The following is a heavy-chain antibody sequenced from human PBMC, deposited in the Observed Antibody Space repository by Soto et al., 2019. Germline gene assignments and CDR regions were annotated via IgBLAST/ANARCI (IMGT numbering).Heavy chain of an antibody. CDR1: GFTLSSFA. CDR3: ARAEYPSGWYFMGIDY. Sequence: QVQMVESGGGVVQPGKSLRLSCAASGFTLSSFAMHWVRQAPGKGLEWVAVTSSDGSKEYYADSVKGRFTISRDNSKNTLYLQMNSLRADDTAVFYWARAEYPSGWYFMGIDYWGQGTLVTVSS. V-gene: IGHV3-30*04. D-gene: IGHD6-19*01. CDR2: TSSDGSKE. J-gene: IGHJ4*01.